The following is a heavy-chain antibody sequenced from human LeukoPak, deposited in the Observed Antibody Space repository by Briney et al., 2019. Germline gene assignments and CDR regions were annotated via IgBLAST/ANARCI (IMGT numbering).Heavy chain of an antibody. CDR2: INQDGSEN. CDR1: GFSFSTYW. CDR3: ATSTAGFDH. J-gene: IGHJ4*02. D-gene: IGHD2-21*02. V-gene: IGHV3-7*01. Sequence: PGGSLRLSCAASGFSFSTYWMSWVRQAPGKGLEWVANINQDGSENYYVDSVKGRSTISGDNAKSSLFLQMNSLRAEDTAVYYCATSTAGFDHWGQGTLVTVSS.